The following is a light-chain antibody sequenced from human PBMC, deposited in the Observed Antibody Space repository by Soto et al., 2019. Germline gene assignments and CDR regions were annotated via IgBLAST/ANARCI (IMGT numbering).Light chain of an antibody. J-gene: IGKJ4*01. V-gene: IGKV3-20*01. Sequence: EIVLTQSPGTRSLSPGETATRSVSTSQSVSSSYLAWYQQKPGQTPKVLIYRASSRATGIPDRFSGSGSGTDFTLTISRLEPEDFAMYYCQQYGSSPLTFGGGTKVDI. CDR2: RAS. CDR1: QSVSSSY. CDR3: QQYGSSPLT.